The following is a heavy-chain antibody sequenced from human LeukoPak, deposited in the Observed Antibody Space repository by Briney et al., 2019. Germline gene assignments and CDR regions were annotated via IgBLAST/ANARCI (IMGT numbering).Heavy chain of an antibody. CDR1: ADSISRSSYF. Sequence: SETLSLTCSVSADSISRSSYFWGWIRQPPGKGLEWIANIYYSGNTFYNPSLKSRVTISLDGSKHQFSLELRSVTAADMAVYYCAAGIEVAGAPFDYWGQGTLVTVSS. CDR2: IYYSGNT. J-gene: IGHJ4*02. CDR3: AAGIEVAGAPFDY. V-gene: IGHV4-39*01. D-gene: IGHD6-19*01.